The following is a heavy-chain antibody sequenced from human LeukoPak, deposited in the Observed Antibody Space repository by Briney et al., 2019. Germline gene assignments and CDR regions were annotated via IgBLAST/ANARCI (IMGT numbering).Heavy chain of an antibody. D-gene: IGHD6-13*01. CDR2: TNPNSGGT. J-gene: IGHJ3*02. CDR1: GYTFTGYY. CDR3: ARVIAAAGYDAFDI. Sequence: ASVKVSCKASGYTFTGYYMHWVRQAPGQGLELMGWTNPNSGGTNYAQKFQGRVTMTRDTSISTAYMELSRLRSDDTAVYYCARVIAAAGYDAFDIWGQGTMVTVSS. V-gene: IGHV1-2*02.